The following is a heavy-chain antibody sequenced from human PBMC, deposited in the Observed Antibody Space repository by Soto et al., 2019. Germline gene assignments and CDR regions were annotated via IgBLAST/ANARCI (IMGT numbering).Heavy chain of an antibody. J-gene: IGHJ5*02. V-gene: IGHV3-7*01. CDR3: ARAQRTYLS. CDR2: IQQGGSEK. Sequence: EVQLVESGGGLVQPGGSLRLSCAASGFTFTSYWMSWVRQPPGKGLEWVANIQQGGSEKNYVDSAKGRFTISRDNAKNSVYLQMNSPRVEDTAVYYCARAQRTYLSWGQGTLVTVSS. D-gene: IGHD2-2*01. CDR1: GFTFTSYW.